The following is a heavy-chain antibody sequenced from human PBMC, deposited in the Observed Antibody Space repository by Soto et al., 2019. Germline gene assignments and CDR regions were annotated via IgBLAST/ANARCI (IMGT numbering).Heavy chain of an antibody. J-gene: IGHJ3*02. CDR3: ARNSREDDYGDYVSGAFDI. Sequence: QVQLVESGGGVVQPGRSLRLSCAASGFTFSSYGMHWVRQAPGKGLEWVAVIWYDGSNKYYADSVKGRFTISRDNSKNXLXXQMNSLRAEDTAVYYCARNSREDDYGDYVSGAFDIWGQGTMVTVSS. V-gene: IGHV3-33*01. CDR2: IWYDGSNK. D-gene: IGHD4-17*01. CDR1: GFTFSSYG.